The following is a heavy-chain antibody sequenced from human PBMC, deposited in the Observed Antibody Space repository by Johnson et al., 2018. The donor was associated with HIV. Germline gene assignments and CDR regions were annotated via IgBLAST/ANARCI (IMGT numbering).Heavy chain of an antibody. Sequence: VQLVESGGGLVQPGGSLRLSCAASRFTVSTNYMSWVRQAPGKGLEWVSVIYSGGNTYYSDSVKGRFTISRDNSKNTLYLQMNSLRAEDTAVYYCAKTIVVVTADAFDIWGQGTMVTVSS. CDR1: RFTVSTNY. J-gene: IGHJ3*02. D-gene: IGHD2-21*02. V-gene: IGHV3-66*01. CDR2: IYSGGNT. CDR3: AKTIVVVTADAFDI.